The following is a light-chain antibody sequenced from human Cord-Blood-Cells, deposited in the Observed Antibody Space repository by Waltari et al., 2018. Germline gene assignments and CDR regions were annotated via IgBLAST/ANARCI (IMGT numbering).Light chain of an antibody. CDR2: DVS. CDR1: SSDVGGYYY. V-gene: IGLV2-11*01. J-gene: IGLJ1*01. CDR3: CSYAGSYTYV. Sequence: QSALTQPRSVSGSPGQSVTIPCTGTSSDVGGYYYDSWYQQHPGKAPKLMIYDVSKRPSGVPDRFSGSKSGNTASLTISGLQAEDEADYYCCSYAGSYTYVFGTGTKVTVL.